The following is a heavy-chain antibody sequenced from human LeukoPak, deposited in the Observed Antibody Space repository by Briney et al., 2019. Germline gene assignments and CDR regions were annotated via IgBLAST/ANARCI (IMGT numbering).Heavy chain of an antibody. CDR3: ARGTEAYDYVWGSTPFGY. CDR2: IYYSGGT. D-gene: IGHD3-16*01. Sequence: SETLSLTCTVSGGSISSYYWSWIRQPPGKGLEWIGYIYYSGGTNYNPSLKSRVTISVDTSKNQFSLKLSSVTAADTAVYYCARGTEAYDYVWGSTPFGYWGQGTLVTVSS. V-gene: IGHV4-59*08. J-gene: IGHJ4*02. CDR1: GGSISSYY.